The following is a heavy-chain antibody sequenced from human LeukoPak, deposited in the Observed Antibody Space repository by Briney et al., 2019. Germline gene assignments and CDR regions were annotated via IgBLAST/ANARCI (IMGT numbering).Heavy chain of an antibody. D-gene: IGHD3-3*01. CDR3: ARNFDFSSFDI. CDR2: INWNGDNT. V-gene: IGHV3-20*04. J-gene: IGHJ3*02. Sequence: PGGSLRLSCAASGFTFDDYGMGWVRQAPGKGLEWVSGINWNGDNTAYADSVKGRITVSRDNAKNSLYLQMNSLRVEDTALYYCARNFDFSSFDIWGRGTMVTVSS. CDR1: GFTFDDYG.